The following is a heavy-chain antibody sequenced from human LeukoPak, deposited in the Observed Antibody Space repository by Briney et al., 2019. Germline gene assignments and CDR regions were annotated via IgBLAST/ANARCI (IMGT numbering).Heavy chain of an antibody. D-gene: IGHD2/OR15-2a*01. CDR2: IHNSGTT. CDR3: ARRYYYKLGSFPFDF. V-gene: IGHV4-34*01. Sequence: AGTLSLTCAVSGGPFSGYFWSWIRQSSGKGLEWIGEIHNSGTTNYNPSLNSRVTISEDTSNNQFYLNLSSVTAADTAVYYCARRYYYKLGSFPFDFWGQGTLVTVSS. J-gene: IGHJ4*02. CDR1: GGPFSGYF.